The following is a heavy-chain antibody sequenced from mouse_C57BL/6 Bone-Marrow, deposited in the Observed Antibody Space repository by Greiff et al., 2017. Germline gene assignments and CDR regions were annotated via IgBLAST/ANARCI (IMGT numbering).Heavy chain of an antibody. CDR2: IYPSDSET. V-gene: IGHV1-61*01. D-gene: IGHD2-3*01. CDR1: GYTFTSYW. Sequence: QVQLQQPGAELVRPGSSVKLSCKASGYTFTSYWMDWVKQRPGQGLEWIGNIYPSDSETHYNQKFKDKATLTVDKYSSTAYMQLSSLTSEDSAVYCCARSDDGYYWFAYWGQGTLVTVSA. J-gene: IGHJ3*01. CDR3: ARSDDGYYWFAY.